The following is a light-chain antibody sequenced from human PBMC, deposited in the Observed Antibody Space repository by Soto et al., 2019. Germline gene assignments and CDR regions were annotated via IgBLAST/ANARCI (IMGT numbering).Light chain of an antibody. CDR3: QQYNNWPRT. Sequence: EIVMRQSPATLSVSPGERATLPCRASQSVSNTLAWYQQRPGQAPRLLIYDASTRATGVPTRFSGSGSGTEFTLTISSLQSDDSAIYYCQQYNNWPRTFGQGTKVDIK. CDR2: DAS. J-gene: IGKJ1*01. V-gene: IGKV3D-15*01. CDR1: QSVSNT.